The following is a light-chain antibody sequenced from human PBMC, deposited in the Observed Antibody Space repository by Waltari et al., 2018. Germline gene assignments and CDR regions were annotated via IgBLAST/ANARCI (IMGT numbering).Light chain of an antibody. CDR1: QSVLYSSNNKNY. CDR3: LQYYNTPQT. Sequence: DIVMTQSPDSLAVSLGERATINCKSSQSVLYSSNNKNYLAWFQQRPGQPPKLLIYWSSTRESGVPDRFSASGSGTDFTRTISSLQAEDVAVYYCLQYYNTPQTFGQGTRVEIK. CDR2: WSS. J-gene: IGKJ1*01. V-gene: IGKV4-1*01.